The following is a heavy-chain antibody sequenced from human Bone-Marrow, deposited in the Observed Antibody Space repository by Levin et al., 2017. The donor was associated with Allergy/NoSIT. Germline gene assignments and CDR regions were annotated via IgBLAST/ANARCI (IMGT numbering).Heavy chain of an antibody. CDR2: ISSSGGTI. J-gene: IGHJ3*02. Sequence: GGSLRLSCAASGFIFSDYYMTWIRQAPGKGLDWVSYISSSGGTIFYSDSVKGRFTISRDNTKNSLCLQMNSLRAEDTAVYYCARIMYGTDAFDIWGLGTMVTVSS. D-gene: IGHD2-8*01. CDR3: ARIMYGTDAFDI. CDR1: GFIFSDYY. V-gene: IGHV3-11*01.